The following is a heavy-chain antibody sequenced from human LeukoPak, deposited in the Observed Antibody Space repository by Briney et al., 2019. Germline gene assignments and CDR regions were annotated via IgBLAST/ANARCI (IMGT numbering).Heavy chain of an antibody. CDR1: GFTFSSYW. Sequence: GGSLRLSCAASGFTFSSYWMHWVRQPPGKGLVWVSRIDTDGSSATYADSVKGRFTISRDNAGNTVYLQMNSLTVEDTGVYYCASALTTVTPHFHCWGQGTLVTVSS. J-gene: IGHJ4*02. CDR3: ASALTTVTPHFHC. CDR2: IDTDGSSA. D-gene: IGHD4-17*01. V-gene: IGHV3-74*01.